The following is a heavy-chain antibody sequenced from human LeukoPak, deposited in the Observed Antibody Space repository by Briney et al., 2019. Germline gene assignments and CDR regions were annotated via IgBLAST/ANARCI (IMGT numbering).Heavy chain of an antibody. J-gene: IGHJ6*02. Sequence: PGGSLRLSCAASEFSVSGKFMNWVRQAPGKGLEWVAGVYNDDKTYYADSVRGRFSISRDTSKNTLYLQMNSLRAEDTAMYYCAAVRAYYYYGMDVWGQGTTVTVSS. V-gene: IGHV3-53*01. CDR3: AAVRAYYYYGMDV. CDR2: VYNDDKT. D-gene: IGHD2-2*01. CDR1: EFSVSGKF.